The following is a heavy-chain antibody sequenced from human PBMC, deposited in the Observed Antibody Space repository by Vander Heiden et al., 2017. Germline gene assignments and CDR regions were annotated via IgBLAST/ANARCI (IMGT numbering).Heavy chain of an antibody. CDR1: GFTFSSYA. CDR2: ISGSGGST. CDR3: AKDLRVRGVIITHDAFDI. Sequence: EVQLLASGGGLVQPGGSLRLSCAASGFTFSSYAIIWVRQAPGKGLEWVSAISGSGGSTYYADSVKGRFTISRDNSKNTLYLQMNSLRAEDTAVYYCAKDLRVRGVIITHDAFDIWGQGTMVTVSS. J-gene: IGHJ3*02. V-gene: IGHV3-23*01. D-gene: IGHD3-10*01.